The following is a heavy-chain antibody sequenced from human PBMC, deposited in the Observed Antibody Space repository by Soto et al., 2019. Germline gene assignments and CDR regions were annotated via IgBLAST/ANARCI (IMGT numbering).Heavy chain of an antibody. J-gene: IGHJ4*02. CDR2: VSGSGSST. CDR3: ATEDEYSSSRFDY. Sequence: GGSLRLSCAVSGFTFSNYAMSWVRQAPGKGLEWVSAVSGSGSSTYYADSVKGRFTISRDNSKNTLFLQMNSLRAEDTALYYCATEDEYSSSRFDYWGQGTLVTVSS. D-gene: IGHD6-6*01. CDR1: GFTFSNYA. V-gene: IGHV3-23*01.